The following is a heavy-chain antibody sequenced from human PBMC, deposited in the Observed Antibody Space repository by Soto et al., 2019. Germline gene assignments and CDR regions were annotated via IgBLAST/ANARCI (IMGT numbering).Heavy chain of an antibody. CDR1: GFTFRSSA. J-gene: IGHJ6*02. CDR2: LVVGTGNT. Sequence: SVKVSCKTSGFTFRSSAVQWVRQARGQRLEWIGWLVVGTGNTNYAQKFQQRVTISSDRSTNTVSMGLSSLTSEDTAVYYCATGAYCSGGSCSDYYYYYYGMDIWGQGTTVTVSS. V-gene: IGHV1-58*01. CDR3: ATGAYCSGGSCSDYYYYYYGMDI. D-gene: IGHD2-15*01.